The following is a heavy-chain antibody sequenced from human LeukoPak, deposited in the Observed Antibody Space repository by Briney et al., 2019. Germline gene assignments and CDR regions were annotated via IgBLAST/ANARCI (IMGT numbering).Heavy chain of an antibody. CDR1: GGSISSSSYY. CDR2: IYYSGST. V-gene: IGHV4-39*01. Sequence: SETLSLTCTVSGGSISSSSYYWGWIRQPPGKGLEWIGSIYYSGSTYYNPSLKRRVTISVDTSKNQFSLKLSSVTAADTAVYYRARLGLFVVVVPAAPPRNYYGMDVWGQGTTVTVSS. D-gene: IGHD2-2*01. CDR3: ARLGLFVVVVPAAPPRNYYGMDV. J-gene: IGHJ6*02.